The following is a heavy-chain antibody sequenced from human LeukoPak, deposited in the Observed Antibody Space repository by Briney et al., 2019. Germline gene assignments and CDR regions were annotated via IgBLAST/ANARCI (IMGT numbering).Heavy chain of an antibody. Sequence: ASVKVSCKPSGYTFTVYYIHWVRQAPRQGLEWMGWINPTSGATNYAPKFQGRVTMTRDTSISTAYMELNSLKSDDTAVYFCARGVVAATFYYYMDVWGKGTTVTVSS. D-gene: IGHD2-15*01. J-gene: IGHJ6*03. CDR1: GYTFTVYY. V-gene: IGHV1-2*02. CDR2: INPTSGAT. CDR3: ARGVVAATFYYYMDV.